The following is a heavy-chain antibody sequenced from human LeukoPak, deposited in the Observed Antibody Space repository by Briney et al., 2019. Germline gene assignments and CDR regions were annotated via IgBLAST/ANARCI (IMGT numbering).Heavy chain of an antibody. D-gene: IGHD6-13*01. CDR1: GFTFSSYW. J-gene: IGHJ4*02. Sequence: PGGSLRLSCAASGFTFSSYWMSWVRQAPGKGLEWVANIKQDGSEKYYVDSVKGRFTISRDNAKNSLYLQMNSLRAEDTAVYYCARDHDSSSWYVFGEGHIDYWGQGTLVTVSS. CDR2: IKQDGSEK. CDR3: ARDHDSSSWYVFGEGHIDY. V-gene: IGHV3-7*01.